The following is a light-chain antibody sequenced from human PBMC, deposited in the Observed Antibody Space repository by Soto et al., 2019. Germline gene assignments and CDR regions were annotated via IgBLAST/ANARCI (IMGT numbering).Light chain of an antibody. V-gene: IGKV1-5*01. CDR2: DAS. J-gene: IGKJ1*01. Sequence: HMIQSXSTLSTSQQEXXXXXXXVSQSISRWLAWYQHKXGKAPKLLIYDASXLGSGVPARFRGSGSATEFTLTISSLQSEDFAVYYCQQYYNWPWTFGQGTKVDIK. CDR3: QQYYNWPWT. CDR1: QSISRW.